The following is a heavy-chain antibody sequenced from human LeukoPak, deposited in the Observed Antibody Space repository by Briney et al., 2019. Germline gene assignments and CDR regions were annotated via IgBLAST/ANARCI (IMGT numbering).Heavy chain of an antibody. Sequence: PGGSLRLSCAASGFTFSSYSMNWVRQARGNGLEWVSSISSRSSYTYYADSVKGRFTISRDNAKNSLYLQINSLRAEDTAVYYCAKDGSDYKYYFDYWGQGTLVTVSS. V-gene: IGHV3-21*01. CDR1: GFTFSSYS. CDR2: ISSRSSYT. J-gene: IGHJ4*02. D-gene: IGHD3-10*01. CDR3: AKDGSDYKYYFDY.